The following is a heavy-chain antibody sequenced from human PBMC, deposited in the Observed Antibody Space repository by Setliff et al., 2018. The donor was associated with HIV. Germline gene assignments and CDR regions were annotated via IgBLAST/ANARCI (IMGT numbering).Heavy chain of an antibody. D-gene: IGHD2-15*01. V-gene: IGHV3-48*01. CDR1: GFIFSNSI. Sequence: PGGSLRLSCAGSGFIFSNSILTWVRQAPGKGLEWVSYIALGSTTIYYGDSVRGRFTISRDDARNMVFLQMNSLRAEDTAVYYCSRWPFDSWGQGTQVTVSS. J-gene: IGHJ5*01. CDR2: IALGSTTI. CDR3: SRWPFDS.